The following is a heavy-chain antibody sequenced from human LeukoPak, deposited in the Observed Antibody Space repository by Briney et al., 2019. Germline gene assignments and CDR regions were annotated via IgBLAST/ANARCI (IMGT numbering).Heavy chain of an antibody. CDR1: GGSISSGGYY. V-gene: IGHV4-31*03. J-gene: IGHJ4*02. CDR2: IYYSGST. CDR3: ARGDVVPAAH. D-gene: IGHD2-2*01. Sequence: SETLSLTCTVSGGSISSGGYYWSWLRQHPGKGLEWIGYIYYSGSTSYNPSLKSRVTISVDTSKNQFSLKLSSVTAADTAVYYCARGDVVPAAHWGQGTLVTVSS.